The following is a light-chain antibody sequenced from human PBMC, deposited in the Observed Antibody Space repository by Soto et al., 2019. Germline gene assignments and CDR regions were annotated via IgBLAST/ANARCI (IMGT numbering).Light chain of an antibody. CDR1: QSVSSSA. V-gene: IGKV3D-20*02. CDR3: QQRSNWPPIT. CDR2: GAS. Sequence: EIVLTQSPGTLSLSQGERATLSCRASQSVSSSALAWYQQKPGQAPRRLIYGASSRATGIPDRFSGSGSGTDFTLTISSLEPEDFAVYYCQQRSNWPPITFGQGTRLEIK. J-gene: IGKJ5*01.